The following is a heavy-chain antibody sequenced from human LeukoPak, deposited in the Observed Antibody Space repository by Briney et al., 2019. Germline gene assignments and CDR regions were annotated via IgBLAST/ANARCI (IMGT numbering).Heavy chain of an antibody. D-gene: IGHD2-2*01. J-gene: IGHJ4*02. V-gene: IGHV3-20*04. CDR3: ARVHCSSTTCYFED. Sequence: PGGSLRLSCVASGFTFDDFGLSWVRHVPGRGLEWVARISWNGANTGYADSVKGRFTISRDNAENSLFLQMNSLAADDTALYYCARVHCSSTTCYFEDWGQGTLVTVSS. CDR2: ISWNGANT. CDR1: GFTFDDFG.